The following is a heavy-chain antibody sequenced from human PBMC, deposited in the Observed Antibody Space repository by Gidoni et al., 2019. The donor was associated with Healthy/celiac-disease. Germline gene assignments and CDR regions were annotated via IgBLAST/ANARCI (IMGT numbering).Heavy chain of an antibody. D-gene: IGHD2-15*01. V-gene: IGHV3-33*01. J-gene: IGHJ6*02. CDR2: IWYDGSNK. CDR1: GFTFRSYG. CDR3: ARAWLPVAATWGMDV. Sequence: QVQLVESGGGVVPPGRSLRLSCAASGFTFRSYGMHWVRQAPGKGLEWVAVIWYDGSNKYYADSVKGRFTISRDNSKNTLYLQMNSLRAEDTAVYYCARAWLPVAATWGMDVWGQGTTVTVSS.